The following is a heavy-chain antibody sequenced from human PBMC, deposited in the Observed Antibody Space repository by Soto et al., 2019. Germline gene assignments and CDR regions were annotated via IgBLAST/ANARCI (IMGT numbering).Heavy chain of an antibody. Sequence: QVQLQESGPELVKPSQTLSLTCTVSVGSISSGGYYRSWIRQHPGEVLEWIGYIYSSGGPYYNPSLKSRVTISVDTTKNQFSLKLSSVTAADTAVYYWARGQGGNGYLDLWVRGTLVTVSS. J-gene: IGHJ2*01. V-gene: IGHV4-31*03. CDR2: IYSSGGP. D-gene: IGHD3-16*01. CDR1: VGSISSGGYY. CDR3: ARGQGGNGYLDL.